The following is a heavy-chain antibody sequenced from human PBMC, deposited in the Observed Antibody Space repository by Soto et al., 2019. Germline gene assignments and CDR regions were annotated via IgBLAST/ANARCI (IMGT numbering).Heavy chain of an antibody. V-gene: IGHV4-31*02. CDR2: IYYSGST. Sequence: TGLEWIGYIYYSGSTYYNPSLKSRVTISVDTSKNQFSLKLSSVTAADTAVYYCARSRSDSIPDYWGQGTLVTVSS. J-gene: IGHJ4*02. CDR3: ARSRSDSIPDY. D-gene: IGHD3-22*01.